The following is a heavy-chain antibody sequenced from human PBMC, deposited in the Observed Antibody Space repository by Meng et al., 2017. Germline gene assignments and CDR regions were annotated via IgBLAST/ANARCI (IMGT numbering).Heavy chain of an antibody. Sequence: QVQLQQPSPGLVKPSQTLSLTCAISGDSVSSDSATWNWIRQSPSRGLEWLGRTYYRSKWYNDYAVSVKSRITINPDTSKNQFSLHLDSVTPEDTAVYYCASIKVDPWGQGTLVTVSS. CDR3: ASIKVDP. D-gene: IGHD1-14*01. V-gene: IGHV6-1*01. CDR1: GDSVSSDSAT. CDR2: TYYRSKWYN. J-gene: IGHJ5*02.